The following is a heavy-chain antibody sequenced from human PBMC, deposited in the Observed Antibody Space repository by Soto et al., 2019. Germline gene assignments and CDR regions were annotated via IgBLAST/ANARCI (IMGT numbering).Heavy chain of an antibody. CDR2: IYYSGST. CDR3: ARHLSYYDFWSGYYTLDY. Sequence: QLQLQESGPGLVKPSETLSLTCTVSGGSISSSSYYWGWIRQPPGKGLEWIGSIYYSGSTYYNPSLKRRVTISVDTSKNQFSLKLSSVTAADTAVYYCARHLSYYDFWSGYYTLDYWGQGTLVTVSS. V-gene: IGHV4-39*01. CDR1: GGSISSSSYY. J-gene: IGHJ4*02. D-gene: IGHD3-3*01.